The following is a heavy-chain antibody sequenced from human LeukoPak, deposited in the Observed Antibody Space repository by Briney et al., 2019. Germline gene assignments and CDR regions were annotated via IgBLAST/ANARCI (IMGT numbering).Heavy chain of an antibody. CDR2: IYYSGST. Sequence: PSQTLSLTCTVSGGSISSGGYYWSWIRQHPGKGLEWIGYIYYSGSTYYNPSLKSRVTISVDTSKNQFSLKLSSVTAADTAVYYCARGYYGSGSYIFVYWGQGTLVIVSS. CDR1: GGSISSGGYY. J-gene: IGHJ4*02. V-gene: IGHV4-31*03. D-gene: IGHD3-10*01. CDR3: ARGYYGSGSYIFVY.